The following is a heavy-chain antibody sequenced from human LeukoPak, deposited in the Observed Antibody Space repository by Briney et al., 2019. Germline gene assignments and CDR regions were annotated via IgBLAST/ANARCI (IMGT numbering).Heavy chain of an antibody. CDR2: INHSGST. CDR3: ARRAYDSSGPGWFDP. CDR1: GGSFSGYY. Sequence: PSETLSLTCAVYGGSFSGYYWSWIRQPPGKGLEWSGEINHSGSTNYNPSLKSRVTISVDTSKNQFSLKLSSVTAADTAVYYCARRAYDSSGPGWFDPWGQGTLVTVSS. V-gene: IGHV4-34*01. J-gene: IGHJ5*02. D-gene: IGHD3-22*01.